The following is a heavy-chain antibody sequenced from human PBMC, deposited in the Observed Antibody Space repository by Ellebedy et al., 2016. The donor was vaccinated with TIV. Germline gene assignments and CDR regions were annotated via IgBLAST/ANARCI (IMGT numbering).Heavy chain of an antibody. V-gene: IGHV1-18*04. D-gene: IGHD4-11*01. CDR2: ISGYNGNT. J-gene: IGHJ5*02. CDR1: GYTFTFYG. Sequence: ASVKVSCKASGYTFTFYGITWVRQAPGQGLEWMGWISGYNGNTNYAQKLQGRVTMTTDTSTNTAYMELRSLRSDDTAVYYSARGDGYSNYAINWFDPWGQGTLVTVSS. CDR3: ARGDGYSNYAINWFDP.